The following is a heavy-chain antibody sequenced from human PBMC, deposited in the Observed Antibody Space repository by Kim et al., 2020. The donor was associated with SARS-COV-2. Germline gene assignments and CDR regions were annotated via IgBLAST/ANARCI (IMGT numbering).Heavy chain of an antibody. CDR2: ISNDGSNK. J-gene: IGHJ4*02. CDR1: GFTFSTYG. CDR3: AKRGDYGGNSGWILTG. D-gene: IGHD4-17*01. Sequence: GGSLRLSCTASGFTFSTYGMHWVRQAPGKGLEWVAAISNDGSNKHYADSVKGRFTISRDNSKNTLYLQMDSLRAEDTAVYKCAKRGDYGGNSGWILTGWGQGTLVTVSS. V-gene: IGHV3-30*18.